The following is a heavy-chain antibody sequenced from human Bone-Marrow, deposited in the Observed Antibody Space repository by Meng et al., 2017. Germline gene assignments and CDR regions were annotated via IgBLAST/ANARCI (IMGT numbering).Heavy chain of an antibody. CDR1: GGSFSGYY. J-gene: IGHJ2*01. Sequence: QVQLQQWGAGLLKASETLSLTCAVYGGSFSGYYWSWIRQPPGKGLEWIGEINHSGSTNYNPSLKSRVTISVDTSKNQFSLKLSSVTAADTAVYYCARGPRRAIAAAGTGYFDLWGRGTLVTVSS. CDR2: INHSGST. CDR3: ARGPRRAIAAAGTGYFDL. V-gene: IGHV4-34*01. D-gene: IGHD6-13*01.